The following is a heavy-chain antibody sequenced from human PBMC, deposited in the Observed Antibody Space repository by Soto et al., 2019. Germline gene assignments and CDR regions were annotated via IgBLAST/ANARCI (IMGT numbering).Heavy chain of an antibody. CDR3: ATDDGEMVLVPAAPYYGMDV. J-gene: IGHJ6*02. D-gene: IGHD2-2*01. CDR1: GGTFSSYA. Sequence: QVQLVQSGAEVKKPGSSVKVSCKASGGTFSSYAISWVRQAPGQGLEWMGGIIPIFGTANYAQKFQGRVTITADESTSTAYMELSSLRSEDTAVYYCATDDGEMVLVPAAPYYGMDVWGQGTTVTVSS. CDR2: IIPIFGTA. V-gene: IGHV1-69*12.